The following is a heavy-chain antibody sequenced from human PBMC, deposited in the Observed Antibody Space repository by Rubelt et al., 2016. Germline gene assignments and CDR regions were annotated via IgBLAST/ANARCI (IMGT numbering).Heavy chain of an antibody. J-gene: IGHJ4*02. CDR1: GFSLSSSGVG. V-gene: IGHV2-5*02. CDR2: IYWDDDK. Sequence: QLTLQESGPTLVRPTQTLTLTCTFSGFSLSSSGVGVGWIRPPPGNALEWLAIIYWDDDKPYSPSLKSSPSTTQAPSKNQMVLTMTNMDPVATGTYYCAHRNVYSSSGTSFDYWGQGTLVTVSS. CDR3: AHRNVYSSSGTSFDY. D-gene: IGHD6-6*01.